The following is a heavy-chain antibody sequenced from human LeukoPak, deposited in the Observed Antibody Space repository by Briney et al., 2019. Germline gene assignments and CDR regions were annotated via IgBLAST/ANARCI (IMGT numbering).Heavy chain of an antibody. CDR1: GFTFRSYA. J-gene: IGHJ4*02. Sequence: GGSLRLSCAASGFTFRSYAMHWVRQAPGKGLEWVAVISDDGSRQHYADFLEGRITISRDNSKNTVSLQMSSLRAEDTAVYFCAREQSGDGWSGFDYWGQGTLVTVSS. V-gene: IGHV3-30*15. CDR2: ISDDGSRQ. CDR3: AREQSGDGWSGFDY. D-gene: IGHD6-19*01.